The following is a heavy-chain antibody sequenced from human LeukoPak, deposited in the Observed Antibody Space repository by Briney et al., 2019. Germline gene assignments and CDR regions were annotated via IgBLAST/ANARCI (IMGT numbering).Heavy chain of an antibody. J-gene: IGHJ4*02. Sequence: GGSLRLSCAASGFTFSSYAMSWVRQAPGKGLEWVSAISGGGGITYYADSVKGRFTISRDNSKNTLYLQVNSLGAEDTAVYYCVKGFHTVATPLDYWGQGTLVTVSS. CDR3: VKGFHTVATPLDY. D-gene: IGHD4-17*01. CDR1: GFTFSSYA. CDR2: ISGGGGIT. V-gene: IGHV3-23*01.